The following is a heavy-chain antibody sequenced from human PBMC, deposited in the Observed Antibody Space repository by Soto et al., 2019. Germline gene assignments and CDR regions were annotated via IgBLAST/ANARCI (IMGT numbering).Heavy chain of an antibody. V-gene: IGHV4-30-2*01. CDR2: IYRAGST. CDR3: ARAPSTAMTFFDF. Sequence: SSETLSLTCAVSGDSITSGGYSWNWIRQPPGKGLEWIGYIYRAGSTYYNPSVKSRVAMSIDRSKNQFSLKLDSVTAADTALYYCARAPSTAMTFFDFWGQGALVTVSS. CDR1: GDSITSGGYS. J-gene: IGHJ4*02. D-gene: IGHD5-18*01.